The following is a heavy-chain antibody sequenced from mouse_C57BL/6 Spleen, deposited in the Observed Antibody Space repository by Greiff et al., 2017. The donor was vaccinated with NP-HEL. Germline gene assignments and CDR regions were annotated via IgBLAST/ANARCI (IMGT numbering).Heavy chain of an antibody. V-gene: IGHV5-17*01. CDR1: GFTFSDYG. D-gene: IGHD2-2*01. J-gene: IGHJ2*01. CDR2: ISSGSSTI. Sequence: EVMLVESGGGLVKPGGSLKLSCAASGFTFSDYGMHWVRQAPEKGLEWVAYISSGSSTIYYADTVKGRFTISRDNAKNTLFLQMTSLRSEDTAMYYCARTGYGYFDYWGQGTTLTVSS. CDR3: ARTGYGYFDY.